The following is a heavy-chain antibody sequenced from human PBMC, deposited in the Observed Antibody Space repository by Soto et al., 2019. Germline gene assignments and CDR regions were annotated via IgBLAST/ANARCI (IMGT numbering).Heavy chain of an antibody. V-gene: IGHV4-31*03. D-gene: IGHD6-13*01. CDR3: ASAGTSYSSSLDYGMDV. Sequence: SETLSLTCTVSGGSISSGGYYWSWIRKHPGRGLEWIGYIYYSGSTYYNPSLKSRVTISVDTSKNQFSLKLSSVTAADTAVYYCASAGTSYSSSLDYGMDVWGQGTTVTVSS. CDR2: IYYSGST. CDR1: GGSISSGGYY. J-gene: IGHJ6*02.